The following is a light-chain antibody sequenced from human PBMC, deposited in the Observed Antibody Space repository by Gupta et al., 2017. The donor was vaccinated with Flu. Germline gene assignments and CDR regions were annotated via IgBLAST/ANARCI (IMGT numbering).Light chain of an antibody. CDR2: ETS. CDR3: QHLNGDPIT. CDR1: QGVSSH. V-gene: IGKV1-9*01. Sequence: DILLTQSPSFLSASVGDRVTITCRASQGVSSHLSWYQPKPGKAPKLLIFETSTLQSGVPSRFSSSGSGTEFTRTSSSLQPEDFAAYYCQHLNGDPITFGGGTXVEI. J-gene: IGKJ4*01.